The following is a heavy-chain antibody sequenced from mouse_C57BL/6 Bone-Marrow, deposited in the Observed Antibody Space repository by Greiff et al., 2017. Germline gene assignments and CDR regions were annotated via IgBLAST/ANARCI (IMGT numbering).Heavy chain of an antibody. Sequence: QVQLKQPGAELVKPGASVKMSCKASGYTFTSYWITWVKQRPGQGLEWIGDIYPGSGSTNYNEKFKSKATLTVDTSSSTAYMQLSSLTSEDSAVYYCARRGDYSPFYAMDYWGQGTSVTVSS. J-gene: IGHJ4*01. V-gene: IGHV1-55*01. D-gene: IGHD2-12*01. CDR3: ARRGDYSPFYAMDY. CDR1: GYTFTSYW. CDR2: IYPGSGST.